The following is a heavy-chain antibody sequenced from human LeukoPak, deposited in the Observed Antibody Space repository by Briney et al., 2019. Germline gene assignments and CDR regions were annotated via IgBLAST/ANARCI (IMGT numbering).Heavy chain of an antibody. CDR1: GFTFSSYW. CDR3: ARGDSGXDFVLXYYXMDV. J-gene: IGHJ6*02. D-gene: IGHD5-12*01. CDR2: INSDGSST. Sequence: GGSLRLSCAASGFTFSSYWMHWVRQAPGKGLVWVSRINSDGSSTSYADSVKGRFTISRDNAKNTLYLQMNSLRAEDTAVYYCARGDSGXDFVLXYYXMDVWGXXTXVXVSS. V-gene: IGHV3-74*01.